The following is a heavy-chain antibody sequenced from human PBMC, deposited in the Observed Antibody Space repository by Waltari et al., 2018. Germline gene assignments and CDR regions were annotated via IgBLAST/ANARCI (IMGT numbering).Heavy chain of an antibody. D-gene: IGHD3-9*01. CDR2: IFYTGNT. V-gene: IGHV4-30-4*01. CDR3: ARADTALTLFDS. CDR1: GDSISSRDYY. Sequence: QVQLQESGPGLVKPSQTLSLTCTVSGDSISSRDYYWSWIRQSPGRGLEWIGYIFYTGNTYYNPSLKSRVSILVDTSKNHFSLNLNSVTAADTAVYFCARADTALTLFDSWGQGILVTVSS. J-gene: IGHJ4*02.